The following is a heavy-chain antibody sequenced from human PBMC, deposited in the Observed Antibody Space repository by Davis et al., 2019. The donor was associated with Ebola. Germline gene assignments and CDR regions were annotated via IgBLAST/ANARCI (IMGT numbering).Heavy chain of an antibody. CDR1: GGSFSGTV. CDR2: INHIGSD. Sequence: MPGGSLRLSFAVSGGSFSGTVWTWISQTPGRWLGWIGAINHIGSDNYNPSLKSRVTISVDTSKNQFTLKVTSVTAADTAVYYCARGLAMGWIDSWGQGTLVTVSS. J-gene: IGHJ5*01. CDR3: ARGLAMGWIDS. D-gene: IGHD5-18*01. V-gene: IGHV4-34*01.